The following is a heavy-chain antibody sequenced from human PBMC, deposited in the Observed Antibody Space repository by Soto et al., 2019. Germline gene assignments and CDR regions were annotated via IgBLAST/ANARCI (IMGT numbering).Heavy chain of an antibody. CDR1: GYTFTSYG. J-gene: IGHJ3*02. V-gene: IGHV1-18*01. D-gene: IGHD2-2*01. Sequence: ASVKVSCKASGYTFTSYGISWVRQAPGQGLEWMGWISAYNGNTNYAQKLQGRVTMTTDTSTSTAYMELRSLRSDDTAMYYCARLCSSTSCYAFDIWGQGTMVTVSS. CDR3: ARLCSSTSCYAFDI. CDR2: ISAYNGNT.